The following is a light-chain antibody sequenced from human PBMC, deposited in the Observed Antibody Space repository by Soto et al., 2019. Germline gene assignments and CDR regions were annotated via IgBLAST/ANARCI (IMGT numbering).Light chain of an antibody. CDR3: CSYVGSSILM. Sequence: QSVLTQPASVSGAPGQSITISCTGTSSDVGLYNLVSWYQQLPGKAPKLIIYEVNERSSGISDRFSGSKSGNTASLTISGLQDEDEADYYCCSYVGSSILMFGGGTKVTVL. V-gene: IGLV2-23*02. J-gene: IGLJ3*02. CDR1: SSDVGLYNL. CDR2: EVN.